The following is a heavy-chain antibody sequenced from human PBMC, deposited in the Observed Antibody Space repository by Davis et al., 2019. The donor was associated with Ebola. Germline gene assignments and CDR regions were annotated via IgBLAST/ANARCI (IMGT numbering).Heavy chain of an antibody. CDR3: VKTDCSSVDCRLFEN. J-gene: IGHJ4*02. Sequence: PGGSLRLSCAASGFTFSTYAMHWVRQAPVKGLEWVAVISHDGRNEYIPDSVKGRFTISRDNSKNMVYLQMNSLRPEDTAVYYCVKTDCSSVDCRLFENWGQGALVTVSS. D-gene: IGHD5/OR15-5a*01. CDR1: GFTFSTYA. CDR2: ISHDGRNE. V-gene: IGHV3-30*18.